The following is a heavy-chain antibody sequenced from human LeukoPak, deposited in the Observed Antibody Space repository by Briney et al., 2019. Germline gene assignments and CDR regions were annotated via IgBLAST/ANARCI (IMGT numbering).Heavy chain of an antibody. Sequence: GGSLRLSCAASGFSFSDSYMTWIRQAPGKGLEWVSYISSSGSYKDYADSVKGRFAISGDDGKNSLFLQMNSLRLEDTAVYYCARYRNALVRESYGAWFDPWGQGTLVTVSS. CDR2: ISSSGSYK. D-gene: IGHD3-10*01. V-gene: IGHV3-11*03. J-gene: IGHJ5*02. CDR1: GFSFSDSY. CDR3: ARYRNALVRESYGAWFDP.